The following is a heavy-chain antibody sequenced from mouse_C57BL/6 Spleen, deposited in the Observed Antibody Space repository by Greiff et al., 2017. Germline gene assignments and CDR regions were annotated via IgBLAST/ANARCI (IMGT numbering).Heavy chain of an antibody. CDR2: IWRGGST. J-gene: IGHJ4*01. CDR3: AKKGMVTGAMDY. CDR1: GFSLTSYG. D-gene: IGHD2-2*01. V-gene: IGHV2-5*01. Sequence: QVHVKQSGPGLVQPSQSLSITCTVSGFSLTSYGVHWVRQSPGKGLEWLGVIWRGGSTDYNAAFMSRLSITKDNSKSQVFFKMNSLQADDTAIYYCAKKGMVTGAMDYWGQGTSVTVSS.